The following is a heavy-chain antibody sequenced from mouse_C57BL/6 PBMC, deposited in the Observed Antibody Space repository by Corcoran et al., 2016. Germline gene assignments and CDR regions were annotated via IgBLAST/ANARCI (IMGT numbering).Heavy chain of an antibody. Sequence: EVQLQQSGPELVKPGASVKISCKASGYTFTDYYMTWVKQSHGKSLEWIGDINPNNGGTSYNQKFKGKATLTVDKSSSTAYMELRSLTSEDSAVYYCARHDGSSPYWYFDVWGTGTTVTVSS. CDR1: GYTFTDYY. D-gene: IGHD1-1*01. J-gene: IGHJ1*03. CDR2: INPNNGGT. CDR3: ARHDGSSPYWYFDV. V-gene: IGHV1-26*01.